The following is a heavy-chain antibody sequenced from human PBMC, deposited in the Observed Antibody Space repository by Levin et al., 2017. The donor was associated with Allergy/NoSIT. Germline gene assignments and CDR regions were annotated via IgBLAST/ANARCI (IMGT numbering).Heavy chain of an antibody. CDR1: GGSISSSNW. Sequence: KTSETLSLTCAVSGGSISSSNWWSWVRQPPGKGLEWIGEIYHSGSTNYNPSLKSRVTISVDKSKNQFSLKLSSVTAADTAVYYCARLGSIYGDYPKYFQHWGQGTLVTVSS. CDR3: ARLGSIYGDYPKYFQH. J-gene: IGHJ1*01. D-gene: IGHD4-17*01. CDR2: IYHSGST. V-gene: IGHV4-4*02.